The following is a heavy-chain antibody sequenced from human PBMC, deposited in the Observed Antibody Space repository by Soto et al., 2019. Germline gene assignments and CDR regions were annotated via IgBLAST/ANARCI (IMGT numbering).Heavy chain of an antibody. CDR3: ARGHDGYVDN. CDR1: GDSVSSNSAA. V-gene: IGHV6-1*01. CDR2: TYYRSKWYR. D-gene: IGHD3-16*01. J-gene: IGHJ4*02. Sequence: PLQTLSLTCAISGDSVSSNSAAWSWIRQSPSRGLEWLGRTYYRSKWYRGYAVSVKSRITINPDTSKNQLSLQLNSVTPEDTAVYYCARGHDGYVDNWGQGTLVTVSS.